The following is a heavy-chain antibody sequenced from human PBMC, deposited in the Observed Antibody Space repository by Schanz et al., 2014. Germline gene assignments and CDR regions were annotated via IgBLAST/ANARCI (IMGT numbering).Heavy chain of an antibody. CDR3: ARDRRNADLDY. V-gene: IGHV3-48*01. Sequence: EVQLVASGGGLVQPGGSLRLSCAASGFAVDNYYMSCVRQAPGRGLEWVSYVSRSTPDIYYADSVKGRFTMSRDNAKNSVFLQMNSLRAEDTALYYCARDRRNADLDYWGQGTLVTVSS. CDR2: VSRSTPDI. J-gene: IGHJ4*02. D-gene: IGHD1-1*01. CDR1: GFAVDNYY.